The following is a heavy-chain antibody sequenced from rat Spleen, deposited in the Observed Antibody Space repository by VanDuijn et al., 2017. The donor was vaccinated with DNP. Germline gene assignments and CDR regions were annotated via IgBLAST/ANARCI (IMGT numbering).Heavy chain of an antibody. J-gene: IGHJ3*01. CDR3: TRLATSLFTH. CDR1: GFTFSNYG. V-gene: IGHV5-19*01. Sequence: EVQLVESDGGLVQPGRSLKLSCAASGFTFSNYGMHWIRQAPTKGLEWVASISPSGGSTYYRDSVKGRFTISRDNAQSTLYLQMDSLRSEDTATDYCTRLATSLFTHWGQGTLVTVSS. D-gene: IGHD1-3*01. CDR2: ISPSGGST.